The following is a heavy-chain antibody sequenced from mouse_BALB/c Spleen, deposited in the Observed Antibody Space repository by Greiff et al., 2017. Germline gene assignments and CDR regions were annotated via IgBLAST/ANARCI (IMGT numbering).Heavy chain of an antibody. V-gene: IGHV5-6-5*01. D-gene: IGHD2-2*01. CDR1: GFTFSSYA. J-gene: IGHJ2*01. Sequence: EVNVVESGGGLVKPGGSLKLSCAASGFTFSSYAMSWVRQTPEKRLEWVASISSGGSTYYPDSVKGRFTISRDNARNILYLQMSSLRSEDTAMYYCARGYGYDYWGQGTTLTVSS. CDR2: ISSGGST. CDR3: ARGYGYDY.